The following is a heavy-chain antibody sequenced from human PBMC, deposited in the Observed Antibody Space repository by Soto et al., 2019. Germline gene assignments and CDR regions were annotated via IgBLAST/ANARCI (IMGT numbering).Heavy chain of an antibody. J-gene: IGHJ4*02. CDR1: GFTFSSYS. D-gene: IGHD3-22*01. Sequence: GGSLRLSCAVSGFTFSSYSMNWVRQAPGKGLEWVSYISSSSSTIYYADSVKGRFTISRDNAKNSLYLQMNSLRAEDTAVYYCARGDGDYYDGNGYLGRHWGQGTLVTVSS. CDR3: ARGDGDYYDGNGYLGRH. CDR2: ISSSSSTI. V-gene: IGHV3-48*01.